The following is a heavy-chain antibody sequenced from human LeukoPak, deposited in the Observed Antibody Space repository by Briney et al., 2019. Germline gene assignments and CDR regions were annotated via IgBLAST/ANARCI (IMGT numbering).Heavy chain of an antibody. V-gene: IGHV3-23*01. CDR3: ARAGIVATPMFAFDI. D-gene: IGHD5-12*01. J-gene: IGHJ3*02. CDR2: ISDNGGCI. CDR1: GFTFSSFG. Sequence: GGTLRLSCAASGFTFSSFGMTWVRQAPGKGLEWVSAISDNGGCIFYADSVKGRFTISRDNSKNSLYLQMNSLRSDDTAVYYCARAGIVATPMFAFDIWGQGTMVTVSS.